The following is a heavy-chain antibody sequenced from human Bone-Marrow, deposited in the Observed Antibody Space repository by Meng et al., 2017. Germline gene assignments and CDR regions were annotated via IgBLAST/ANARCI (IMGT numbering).Heavy chain of an antibody. J-gene: IGHJ5*02. V-gene: IGHV3-74*03. Sequence: GESLKISCAASGFTLSSYNMHWVRQTPGEGLVWVSRINTDASITTYADSVKGRFTISRDDAKNTLYLQMNSLRAEDTAVYYCAKVGSSWYVYWFAPWGQGNLVNGAS. D-gene: IGHD6-13*01. CDR3: AKVGSSWYVYWFAP. CDR1: GFTLSSYN. CDR2: INTDASIT.